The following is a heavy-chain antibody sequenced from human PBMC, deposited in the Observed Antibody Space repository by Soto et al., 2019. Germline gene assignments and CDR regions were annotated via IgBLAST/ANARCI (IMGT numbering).Heavy chain of an antibody. D-gene: IGHD3-10*01. V-gene: IGHV1-8*01. Sequence: ASVKVSCKASGNTFTSYDINWVRQATGHGLEWMGWINPNSGNIGYAQKFQGRVTMTRDTAIRTAYMEVGRLRSDDTAVYYCARGRASGSYYLLDYWGQGTLVTVSS. CDR1: GNTFTSYD. CDR3: ARGRASGSYYLLDY. CDR2: INPNSGNI. J-gene: IGHJ4*02.